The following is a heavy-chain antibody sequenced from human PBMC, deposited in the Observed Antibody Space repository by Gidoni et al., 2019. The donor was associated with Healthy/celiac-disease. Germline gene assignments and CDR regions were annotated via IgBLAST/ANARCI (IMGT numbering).Heavy chain of an antibody. Sequence: QVQLQESGPGLVKPSETLSLTCTVSGYSISSGYYWGWIRQPPGKGLEWIGSIEHCGSTYYNPSLKSRVTISVDTSKNQFSLKLSSVTAADTAVYYCARGGMAAAGTLGANANWGQGTLVTVSS. V-gene: IGHV4-38-2*02. CDR1: GYSISSGYY. CDR3: ARGGMAAAGTLGANAN. J-gene: IGHJ4*02. CDR2: IEHCGST. D-gene: IGHD6-13*01.